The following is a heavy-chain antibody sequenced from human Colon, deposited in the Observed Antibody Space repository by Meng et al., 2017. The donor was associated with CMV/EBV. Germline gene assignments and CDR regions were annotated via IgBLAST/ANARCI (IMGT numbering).Heavy chain of an antibody. CDR1: GYNFVDYG. J-gene: IGHJ1*01. D-gene: IGHD6-6*01. CDR2: ISAYYGST. V-gene: IGHV1-18*01. CDR3: VRESQQVVVCFEH. Sequence: KASGYNFVDYGISWVRQAPGRGLEWMGWISAYYGSTHFAQKFQGRVTLTRDTSTTTAYLELTTLTSDDTAVYFCVRESQQVVVCFEHWGQGTLVTVSS.